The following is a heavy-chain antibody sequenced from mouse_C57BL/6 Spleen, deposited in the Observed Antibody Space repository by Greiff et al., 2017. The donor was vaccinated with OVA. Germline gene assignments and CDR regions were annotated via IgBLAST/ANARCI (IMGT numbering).Heavy chain of an antibody. V-gene: IGHV1-61*01. CDR2: IYPSDSET. J-gene: IGHJ4*01. CDR1: GYTFTSYW. Sequence: QVQLQQPGAELVRPGSSVKLSCKASGYTFTSYWMDWVKQRPGQGLEWIGNIYPSDSETHYNQKFKDKATLTVDKSSSTAYMQLSSLTSEDSAVYYCACERDYAMDYWGQGTSVTVSS. CDR3: ACERDYAMDY.